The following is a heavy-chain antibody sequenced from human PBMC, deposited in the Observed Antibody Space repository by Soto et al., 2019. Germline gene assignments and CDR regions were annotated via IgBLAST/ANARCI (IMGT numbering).Heavy chain of an antibody. Sequence: QVQLVESGGGVVQPGRSLRLSCAASTFTFSAYDMHWARQAPGRGLEWVASITYHGRNKYYAASVKGRFNISRDNSKNTLNLQMDSLRAEDTAVYYCANGRYFGSGSYCPHLDCWSQGTLVTVSS. D-gene: IGHD3-10*01. J-gene: IGHJ4*02. V-gene: IGHV3-30*18. CDR3: ANGRYFGSGSYCPHLDC. CDR1: TFTFSAYD. CDR2: ITYHGRNK.